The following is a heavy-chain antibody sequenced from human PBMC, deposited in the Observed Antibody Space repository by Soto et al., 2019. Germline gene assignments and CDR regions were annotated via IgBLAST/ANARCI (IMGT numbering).Heavy chain of an antibody. CDR1: GYAFASYW. V-gene: IGHV5-51*01. CDR3: ARRRPVAGTRAFDI. Sequence: GESWKISGPASGYAFASYWIGWVRQMPGKGLEWMGIIYPGDSDTRYSPSFQGQVSISADKSISTAYLQWSSLKASDTAMYYCARRRPVAGTRAFDIWGQGTMVTVSS. CDR2: IYPGDSDT. D-gene: IGHD6-19*01. J-gene: IGHJ3*02.